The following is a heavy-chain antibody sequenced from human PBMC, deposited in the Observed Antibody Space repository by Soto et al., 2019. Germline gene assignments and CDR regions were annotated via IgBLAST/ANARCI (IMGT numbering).Heavy chain of an antibody. CDR3: GKGLSRGGNFL. CDR2: INHTGNT. D-gene: IGHD2-21*02. Sequence: SETLSLTCAAYGGSFSGYKWSWIRQPPGKGLEWIGEINHTGNTNYSPSLKSRVTMSVDTSKNQFSLNLTSVTAADTAVYYCGKGLSRGGNFLWGQGTLVTVSS. CDR1: GGSFSGYK. V-gene: IGHV4-34*01. J-gene: IGHJ4*02.